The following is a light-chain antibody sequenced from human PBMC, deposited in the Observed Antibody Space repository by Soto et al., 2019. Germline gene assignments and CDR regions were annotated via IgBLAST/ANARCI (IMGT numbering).Light chain of an antibody. Sequence: DIVMTQSPRSLSVTPGEPASISCRSSRSILHSYGYTYLAWYLQKPGQSPQLLIYLGSNRASGVPDRFSGSGSGTDFTMKISRVEAEDVGVYYCMQALQTPPWTFGQVTKVELK. CDR3: MQALQTPPWT. V-gene: IGKV2-28*01. J-gene: IGKJ1*01. CDR1: RSILHSYGYTY. CDR2: LGS.